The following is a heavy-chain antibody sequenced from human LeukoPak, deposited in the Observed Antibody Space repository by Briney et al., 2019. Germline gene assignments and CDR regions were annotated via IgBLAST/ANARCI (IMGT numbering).Heavy chain of an antibody. V-gene: IGHV4-4*07. D-gene: IGHD6-19*01. J-gene: IGHJ5*02. Sequence: SETVSLTCTVSGFSIYGYYWSWIRPPAGKALEWIGRIYSSGSTNYNPSLKSRVTMSVDTSKNQFSLRLSSVTAADTAVYYCARVGSSGWYTWFDPWGQGTLVTVSS. CDR1: GFSIYGYY. CDR2: IYSSGST. CDR3: ARVGSSGWYTWFDP.